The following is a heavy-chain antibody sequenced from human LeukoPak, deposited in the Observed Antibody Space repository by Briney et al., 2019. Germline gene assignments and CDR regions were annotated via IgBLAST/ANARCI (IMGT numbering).Heavy chain of an antibody. J-gene: IGHJ4*02. CDR2: ISGSTSYI. Sequence: GGSLRLSCAASGFTFSTHTMNWVRQAPGKGLEWVSSISGSTSYIYYADSVKGRFTISRDNAKRSLYLQMNSLRAEDTAVYYCSPITGAIDNWGQGTLVTVSS. D-gene: IGHD1-7*01. CDR1: GFTFSTHT. CDR3: SPITGAIDN. V-gene: IGHV3-21*01.